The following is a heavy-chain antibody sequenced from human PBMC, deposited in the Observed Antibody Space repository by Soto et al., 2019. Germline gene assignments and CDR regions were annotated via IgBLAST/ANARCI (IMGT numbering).Heavy chain of an antibody. CDR3: AKRGGRHIVVVTAAEY. D-gene: IGHD2-21*02. CDR2: ISGSGGST. J-gene: IGHJ4*02. CDR1: GFTFSSYA. Sequence: EVQLLESGGGLVQPGGSLRLSCAASGFTFSSYAMSWVRQAPGKGLEWVSAISGSGGSTYYADSVKGRFTIYRENSTNTLYLQMNSLRAEDTAVYYCAKRGGRHIVVVTAAEYWGQGALVTVSS. V-gene: IGHV3-23*01.